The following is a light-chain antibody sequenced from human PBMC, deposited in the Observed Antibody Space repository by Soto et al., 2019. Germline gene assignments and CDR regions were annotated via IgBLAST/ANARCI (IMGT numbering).Light chain of an antibody. Sequence: DIQMSQSPSTLSASVGDRVTITCRASQSISSWLAWYQQKPGKAPKLLIYKASSLESGVPSKFSGSGSGTEFTLTISSLQPDDFATYYCQQRAFGQGTKV. V-gene: IGKV1-5*03. CDR3: QQRA. CDR2: KAS. CDR1: QSISSW. J-gene: IGKJ1*01.